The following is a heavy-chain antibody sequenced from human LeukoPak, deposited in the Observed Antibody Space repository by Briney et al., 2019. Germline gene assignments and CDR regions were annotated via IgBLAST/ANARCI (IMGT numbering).Heavy chain of an antibody. CDR2: ISSSGSTI. J-gene: IGHJ4*02. V-gene: IGHV3-48*03. Sequence: QSGGSLRLSCAASGFTFSSYEMNWVCQAPGKGLEWVSYISSSGSTIYYADSVKGRFTISRDNAKNSLYLQMNSLRAEDTAVYYCARGYKVLWFGDSRNYWGQGTLVTVSS. D-gene: IGHD3-10*01. CDR3: ARGYKVLWFGDSRNY. CDR1: GFTFSSYE.